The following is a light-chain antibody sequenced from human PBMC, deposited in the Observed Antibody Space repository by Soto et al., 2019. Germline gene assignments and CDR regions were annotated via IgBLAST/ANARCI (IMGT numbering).Light chain of an antibody. V-gene: IGLV2-8*01. Sequence: QSVLAQPPPASGSPGQSVTISCTGTGSDVGAYNYVSWYRQYPGKAPKLVIFEVNKRPSGVPDRISGSKSGITASLTVSGLQAEDEADYYCCSYAGSNNYVFGTGTKVTVL. J-gene: IGLJ1*01. CDR2: EVN. CDR1: GSDVGAYNY. CDR3: CSYAGSNNYV.